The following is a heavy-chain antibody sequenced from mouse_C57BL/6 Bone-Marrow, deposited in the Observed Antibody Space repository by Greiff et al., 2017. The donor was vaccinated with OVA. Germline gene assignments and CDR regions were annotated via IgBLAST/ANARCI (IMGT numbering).Heavy chain of an antibody. CDR2: IDPSDSYT. CDR1: GYTFTSYW. D-gene: IGHD3-1*01. V-gene: IGHV1-50*01. Sequence: QVQLQQSGAELVKPGASVKLSCKASGYTFTSYWMQWVKQRPGQGLEWIGEIDPSDSYTNYNQKFKGKATLTVDTSSSTAYMQLSSLTSEDSAVYYCARRSKLAWFAYWGQGTLVTVSA. J-gene: IGHJ3*01. CDR3: ARRSKLAWFAY.